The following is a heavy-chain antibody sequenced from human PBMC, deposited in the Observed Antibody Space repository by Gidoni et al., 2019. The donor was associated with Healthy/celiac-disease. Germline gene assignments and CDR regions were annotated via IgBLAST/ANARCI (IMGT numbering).Heavy chain of an antibody. Sequence: QVQLVQSGAEVKKPGASVKVSCKASGYTFTSYYMHWVRQAPGQGLEWMGIINPSGGSTSYAQKFQGRVTMTRDTSTSTVYMELSSLRSEDTAGYYCARGGRVDSGSYRIFGYWGQGTLVTVSS. CDR3: ARGGRVDSGSYRIFGY. V-gene: IGHV1-46*01. D-gene: IGHD1-26*01. J-gene: IGHJ4*02. CDR2: INPSGGST. CDR1: GYTFTSYY.